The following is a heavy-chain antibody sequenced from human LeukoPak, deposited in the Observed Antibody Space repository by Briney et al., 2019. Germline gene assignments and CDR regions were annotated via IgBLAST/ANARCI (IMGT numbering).Heavy chain of an antibody. CDR1: GFTFSSYS. J-gene: IGHJ4*02. V-gene: IGHV3-21*01. CDR3: ARADSQLVRPPFDY. Sequence: PGGSLRLSCAASGFTFSSYSMNWVRQAPGKGLEWVSSISSSSSYIYCADSVKGRFTISRDNAKNSLYLQMNSLRAEDTAVYYCARADSQLVRPPFDYWGQGTLVTVSS. CDR2: ISSSSSYI. D-gene: IGHD6-13*01.